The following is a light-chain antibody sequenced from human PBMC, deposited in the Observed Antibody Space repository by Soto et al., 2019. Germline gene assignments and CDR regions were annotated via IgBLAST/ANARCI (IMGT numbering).Light chain of an antibody. CDR3: QQYNSYSSG. CDR2: DAS. J-gene: IGKJ3*01. Sequence: VQVTHSLSTLSASVGDRVTITCRASQSISSWLAWYQQKPGKAPKLLIYDASSLESGVPSRFSGSGSGTEFTLTISSLQPDDFATYYCQQYNSYSSGFGPRTKVAIK. V-gene: IGKV1-5*01. CDR1: QSISSW.